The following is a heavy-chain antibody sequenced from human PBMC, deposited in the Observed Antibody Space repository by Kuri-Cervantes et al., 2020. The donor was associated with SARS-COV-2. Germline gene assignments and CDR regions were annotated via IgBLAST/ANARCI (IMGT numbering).Heavy chain of an antibody. CDR1: SGSFSGKY. Sequence: SESLSLTCAVYSGSFSGKYWSWIRQPPGKGLEWSGEINHSGSTNYNPSLKSRVTISVDTSKNQFSLKLSSLTAADTAVYYCARGRDKRYSSGSYYYYGMDVWSQGTTVTVSS. CDR3: ARGRDKRYSSGSYYYYGMDV. V-gene: IGHV4-34*01. D-gene: IGHD6-19*01. J-gene: IGHJ6*02. CDR2: INHSGST.